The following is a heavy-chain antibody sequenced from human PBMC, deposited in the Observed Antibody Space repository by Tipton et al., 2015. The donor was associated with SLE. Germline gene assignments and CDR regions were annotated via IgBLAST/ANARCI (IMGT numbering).Heavy chain of an antibody. J-gene: IGHJ4*02. CDR2: ISGSGTST. D-gene: IGHD1-7*01. V-gene: IGHV3-23*01. Sequence: SLRLSCAVSGFSISSGYYWGWIRQSPGKGLEWVSTISGSGTSTYYADSVKGRFTISRDISKNTLYLQMNSLRAEDTALYYCAKGRSVTGTTNYFDYWGQGTLVTVSS. CDR3: AKGRSVTGTTNYFDY. CDR1: GFSISSGYY.